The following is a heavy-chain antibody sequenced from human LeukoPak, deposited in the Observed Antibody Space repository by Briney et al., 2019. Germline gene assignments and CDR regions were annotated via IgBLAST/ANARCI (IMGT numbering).Heavy chain of an antibody. Sequence: LPGRSLRLSCAASGFTFDDYAMHWVRQAPGKGLEWVSGISWNSGSIGYADSVKGRFTISRDNAKNSLYLQMNSLRAEDTAVYYCAKSMVGYQLLTHDAFDIWGQGTMVTVSS. CDR3: AKSMVGYQLLTHDAFDI. CDR1: GFTFDDYA. V-gene: IGHV3-9*01. D-gene: IGHD2-2*01. J-gene: IGHJ3*02. CDR2: ISWNSGSI.